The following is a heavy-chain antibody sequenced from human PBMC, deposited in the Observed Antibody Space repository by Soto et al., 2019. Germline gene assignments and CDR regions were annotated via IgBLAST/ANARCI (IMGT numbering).Heavy chain of an antibody. CDR2: IKDDGSER. D-gene: IGHD3-3*01. Sequence: PGGSLRLSCAVSGFSFGSYWMSWVRQAPGKGLEWLASIKDDGSERYYLDSVKGRFTISRDNAKDSLSLQMNSLRGEDTAFYYCARDVGPVTIFGEALSGYLDFWGQGTLVTSPQ. V-gene: IGHV3-7*03. CDR3: ARDVGPVTIFGEALSGYLDF. CDR1: GFSFGSYW. J-gene: IGHJ4*02.